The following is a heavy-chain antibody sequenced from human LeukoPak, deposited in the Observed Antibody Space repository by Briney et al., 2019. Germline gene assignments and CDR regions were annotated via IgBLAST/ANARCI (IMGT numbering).Heavy chain of an antibody. Sequence: GGSLRLSCEVSGFTFTDYWMGWVCQAPGKGVEWVANIEEYGNEVQYVDSVKGRFTIFRDNTKTSLYLQMNNLRVEDTAVYYCARPSFRTGSYFDHWGQGALVTVSS. CDR2: IEEYGNEV. D-gene: IGHD3/OR15-3a*01. V-gene: IGHV3-7*01. CDR3: ARPSFRTGSYFDH. J-gene: IGHJ4*02. CDR1: GFTFTDYW.